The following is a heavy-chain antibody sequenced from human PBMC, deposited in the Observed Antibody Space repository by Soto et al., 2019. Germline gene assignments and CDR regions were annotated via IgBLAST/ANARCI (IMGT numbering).Heavy chain of an antibody. V-gene: IGHV4-34*01. Sequence: KTSETLSLTCAVYGGSFSGYYWSWIRQPPGKGLEWIGEINHSGSTNYNPSLKSRVTISVDTSKNQFSLKLSSVTAADTAVYYCARVSYYGSGSYYDGYYYGMDVWGQGTTVTAP. CDR2: INHSGST. CDR3: ARVSYYGSGSYYDGYYYGMDV. J-gene: IGHJ6*02. CDR1: GGSFSGYY. D-gene: IGHD3-10*01.